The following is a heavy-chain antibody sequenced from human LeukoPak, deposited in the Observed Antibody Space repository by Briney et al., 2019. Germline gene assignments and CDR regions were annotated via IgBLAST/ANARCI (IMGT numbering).Heavy chain of an antibody. V-gene: IGHV3-53*04. CDR2: IDSSGST. Sequence: GGSLRLSCAASGFTVSSNYISCVRQAPGKGLEWVSGIDSSGSTDFANSVKGRLTISRNNFKNTVNLLMNSLRAEDTAVYYCARDRMAARLGSHYYYGMDVWGQGTTVTVSS. D-gene: IGHD6-6*01. CDR3: ARDRMAARLGSHYYYGMDV. J-gene: IGHJ6*02. CDR1: GFTVSSNY.